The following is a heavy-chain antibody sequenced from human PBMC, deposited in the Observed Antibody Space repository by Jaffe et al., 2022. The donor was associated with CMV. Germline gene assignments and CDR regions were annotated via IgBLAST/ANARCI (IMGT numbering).Heavy chain of an antibody. Sequence: QLQLQESGPGLVKPSETLSLTCTVSGGSISSSSYYWGWIRQPPGKGLEWIGSIYYSGSTYYNPSLKSRVTISVDTSKNQFSLKLSSVTAADTAVYYCASPYSGSFRFDYWGQGTLVTVSS. CDR2: IYYSGST. CDR1: GGSISSSSYY. CDR3: ASPYSGSFRFDY. V-gene: IGHV4-39*01. J-gene: IGHJ4*02. D-gene: IGHD1-26*01.